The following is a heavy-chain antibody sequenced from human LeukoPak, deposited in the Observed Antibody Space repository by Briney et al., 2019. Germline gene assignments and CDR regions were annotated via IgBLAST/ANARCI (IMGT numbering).Heavy chain of an antibody. CDR1: GYSFTEYY. D-gene: IGHD2-2*01. J-gene: IGHJ4*02. CDR3: ARDMGVVPAAKYYFDY. V-gene: IGHV1-46*01. CDR2: INPSGGRT. Sequence: GASVKVSCKASGYSFTEYYIHWVRQAPGQGLEWMGKINPSGGRTVYAQKFQGRVTVTRDTSTSTVYMELSSLRSEDTAVYYCARDMGVVPAAKYYFDYWGQGTLVTVSS.